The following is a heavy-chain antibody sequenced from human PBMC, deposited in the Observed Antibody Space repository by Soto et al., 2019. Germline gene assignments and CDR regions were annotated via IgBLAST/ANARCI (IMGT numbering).Heavy chain of an antibody. CDR1: GYSFTSYW. CDR3: ARRAIVRGVPTYGMDV. D-gene: IGHD3-10*01. Sequence: EVQLVQSGAEVKKPGESLRISCKGSGYSFTSYWISWVRQMPGKGLEWMGRIDPSDSYTNYSPSFQGHVTISADKSISTAYLQWSSLKASDTAMYYCARRAIVRGVPTYGMDVWGQGTTVTVSS. J-gene: IGHJ6*02. V-gene: IGHV5-10-1*01. CDR2: IDPSDSYT.